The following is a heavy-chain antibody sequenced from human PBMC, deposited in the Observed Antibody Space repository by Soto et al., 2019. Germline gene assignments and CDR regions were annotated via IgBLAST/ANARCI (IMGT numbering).Heavy chain of an antibody. CDR2: IIPIFGTA. J-gene: IGHJ4*02. CDR1: GGTFSSYA. V-gene: IGHV1-69*13. CDR3: ARGRPLTAVAGTRFDC. Sequence: SVEVSCKASGGTFSSYAISWVRQAPEQGLEWMGGIIPIFGTANYTQKFQGRVTITADESTSTAYVELSSLRSEDTAVYYCARGRPLTAVAGTRFDCWGQGTLVIVSS. D-gene: IGHD6-13*01.